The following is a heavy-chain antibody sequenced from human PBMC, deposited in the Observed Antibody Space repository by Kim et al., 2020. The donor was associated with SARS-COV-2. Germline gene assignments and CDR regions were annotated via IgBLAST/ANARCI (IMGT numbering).Heavy chain of an antibody. Sequence: SETLSLTCTVSGGSISSYYWSWIRQPPGKGLEWIGYIYYSGSTNYNPSLKSRVTISVDTSKNQFSLKLSSVTAADTAVYYCARDFSDYYDSSGYYVGAFDIWGQGTMVTVSS. V-gene: IGHV4-59*13. J-gene: IGHJ3*02. CDR2: IYYSGST. D-gene: IGHD3-22*01. CDR1: GGSISSYY. CDR3: ARDFSDYYDSSGYYVGAFDI.